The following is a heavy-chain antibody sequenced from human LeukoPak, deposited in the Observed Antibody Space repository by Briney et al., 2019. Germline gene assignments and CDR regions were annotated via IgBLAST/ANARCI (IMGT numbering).Heavy chain of an antibody. CDR3: ARSDSSGWFDY. CDR1: GFTFSTYW. CDR2: ISYDGSNK. D-gene: IGHD6-19*01. Sequence: GGSLRLSCAASGFTFSTYWMSWVRQAPGKGLEWVAVISYDGSNKYYADSAKGRFTISRDNSKNTLYLQMNSLRAEDTAVYYCARSDSSGWFDYWGQGTLVTVSS. J-gene: IGHJ4*02. V-gene: IGHV3-30-3*01.